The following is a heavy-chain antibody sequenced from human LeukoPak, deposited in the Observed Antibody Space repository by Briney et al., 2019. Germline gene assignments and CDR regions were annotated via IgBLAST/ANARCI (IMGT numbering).Heavy chain of an antibody. Sequence: SETLSLTCTVSGASISSDTYFWSWIRQPAGKGLEWVGRISSTGRTDYNPSLTSRVTISVDTSKNQFSLKLSSVTAADTAVYYCARLPYYDFWSGYYTGYYYYYYMDVWGKGTTVTVSS. J-gene: IGHJ6*03. CDR1: GASISSDTYF. CDR3: ARLPYYDFWSGYYTGYYYYYYMDV. V-gene: IGHV4-61*02. D-gene: IGHD3-3*01. CDR2: ISSTGRT.